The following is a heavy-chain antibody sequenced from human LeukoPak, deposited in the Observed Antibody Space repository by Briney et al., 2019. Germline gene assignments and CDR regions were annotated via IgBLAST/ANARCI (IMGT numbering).Heavy chain of an antibody. J-gene: IGHJ4*02. CDR1: GCPFSSYW. CDR3: ARERMYSGSGSTYPYYDS. CDR2: IKPGGSDK. V-gene: IGHV3-7*01. Sequence: GGTLRLPCAASGCPFSSYWLSWVRQSPGKGLEWVGEIKPGGSDKYFMDSVRGRITIFRDNAKNALYLEMNSLRAEETAEYFCARERMYSGSGSTYPYYDSWGQGTLVTVSS. D-gene: IGHD3-10*01.